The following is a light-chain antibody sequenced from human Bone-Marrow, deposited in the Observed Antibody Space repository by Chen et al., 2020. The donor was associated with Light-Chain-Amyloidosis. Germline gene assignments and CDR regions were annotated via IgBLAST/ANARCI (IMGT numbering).Light chain of an antibody. CDR3: QQYYSTPYT. Sequence: DIVMTRSPDSLAVSLGEGAPINCKSSESLLYRSNNKNYLGWYQQKPGQSPKLLMYWASTRESGVPDRFSGSGSGTDFTLTISSLQAEDVAVYYCQQYYSTPYTFGQGTKLEIQ. CDR1: ESLLYRSNNKNY. CDR2: WAS. J-gene: IGKJ2*01. V-gene: IGKV4-1*01.